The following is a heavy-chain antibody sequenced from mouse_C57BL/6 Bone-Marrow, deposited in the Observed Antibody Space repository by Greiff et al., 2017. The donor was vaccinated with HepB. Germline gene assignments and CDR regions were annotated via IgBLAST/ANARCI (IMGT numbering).Heavy chain of an antibody. V-gene: IGHV7-3*01. CDR3: ARWGSSYSYYFDY. CDR2: IRNKANGYTT. Sequence: EVQLVESGGGLVQPGGSLSLSCAASGFTFTDYYMSWVRQPPGKALEWLGFIRNKANGYTTEYSASVKGRFTISRDNSQSILYLQMNALRAEDSATYHCARWGSSYSYYFDYWGQGTTLTVSS. J-gene: IGHJ2*01. CDR1: GFTFTDYY. D-gene: IGHD1-1*01.